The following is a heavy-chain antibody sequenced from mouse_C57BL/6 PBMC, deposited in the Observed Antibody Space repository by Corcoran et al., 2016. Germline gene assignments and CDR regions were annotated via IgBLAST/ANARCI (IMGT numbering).Heavy chain of an antibody. CDR1: GYTFTTYG. Sequence: QIQLVQSGPELKKTGETVKISCKASGYTFTTYGMSWVKQAPGKGLKWMGWINTYSGVPTYADDFKGRFAFSLETSASTAYLQINNLKNEDTATYYCARGLLLLFDYWGQGTSLTLSS. V-gene: IGHV9-3*01. J-gene: IGHJ2*03. D-gene: IGHD1-1*01. CDR2: INTYSGVP. CDR3: ARGLLLLFDY.